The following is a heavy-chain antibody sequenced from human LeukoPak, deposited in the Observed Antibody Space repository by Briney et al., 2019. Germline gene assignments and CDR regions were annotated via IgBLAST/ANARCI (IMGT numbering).Heavy chain of an antibody. CDR2: INPIGGST. CDR1: GYTFTSYY. Sequence: SVKVSCKASGYTFTSYYMHWVRQAPAQGREWMGIINPIGGSTSYAQKFQGRVTMTRDTATSTVYMELSSMRSEDTAVYYCARAQPRSQPLLSLLFDYWGQGTLVTVSS. D-gene: IGHD2-21*02. CDR3: ARAQPRSQPLLSLLFDY. V-gene: IGHV1-46*01. J-gene: IGHJ4*02.